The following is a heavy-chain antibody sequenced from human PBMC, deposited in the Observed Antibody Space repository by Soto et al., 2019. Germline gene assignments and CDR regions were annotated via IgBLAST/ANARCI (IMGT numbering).Heavy chain of an antibody. CDR3: DADNGNILYI. J-gene: IGHJ3*02. D-gene: IGHD2-15*01. CDR1: VYTLTELA. V-gene: IGHV1-24*01. Sequence: GSAGKPTCEVPVYTLTELAMHWLRQAPGKGLEWMGGFDPEDGETIYAQKFQGRVTMTEDTSTDTAYMELSSLRSEDTAVYYCDADNGNILYISSQGSMVIVSS. CDR2: FDPEDGET.